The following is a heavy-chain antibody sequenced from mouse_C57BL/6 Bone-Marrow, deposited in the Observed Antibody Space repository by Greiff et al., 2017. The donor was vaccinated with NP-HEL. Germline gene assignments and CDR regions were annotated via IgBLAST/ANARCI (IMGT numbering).Heavy chain of an antibody. V-gene: IGHV14-1*01. D-gene: IGHD2-5*01. CDR1: GFNIKDYY. Sequence: VQLQQSGAELVRPGASVKLSCTASGFNIKDYYMHWVKQRPEQGLEWLGRIDPEDGDTEYAPKFQGKATMTADTSSNTAYLQLSSLTSEDTAVYYCTTYYSNSWFAYWGQGTLVTVSA. J-gene: IGHJ3*01. CDR2: IDPEDGDT. CDR3: TTYYSNSWFAY.